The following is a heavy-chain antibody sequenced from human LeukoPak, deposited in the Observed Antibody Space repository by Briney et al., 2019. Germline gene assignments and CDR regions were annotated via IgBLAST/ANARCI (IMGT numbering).Heavy chain of an antibody. Sequence: SETLSLTCTVSGGSISSYCWSWIRQPPGKGLEWIGYIYYSGSTNYNPSLKSRVTISVDTSKNQFSLKLSSVTAADTAVYYCARDKNWTDYWGQGTLVTVSS. CDR2: IYYSGST. D-gene: IGHD1-1*01. CDR3: ARDKNWTDY. CDR1: GGSISSYC. J-gene: IGHJ4*02. V-gene: IGHV4-59*01.